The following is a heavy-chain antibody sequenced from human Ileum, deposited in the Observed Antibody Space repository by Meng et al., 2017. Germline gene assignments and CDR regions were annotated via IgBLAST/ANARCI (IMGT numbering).Heavy chain of an antibody. D-gene: IGHD1-26*01. Sequence: GESLKISCAASGFTFSSYAMSWVRQAPGKGLEWVSAISGSGGSTYYADSAKGRFTISRDNSKNTLYLQMNRLRAEDTAVYYCARDQGCSGSPFCGMDVWGQGTTVTVSS. V-gene: IGHV3-23*01. CDR1: GFTFSSYA. CDR3: ARDQGCSGSPFCGMDV. J-gene: IGHJ6*02. CDR2: ISGSGGST.